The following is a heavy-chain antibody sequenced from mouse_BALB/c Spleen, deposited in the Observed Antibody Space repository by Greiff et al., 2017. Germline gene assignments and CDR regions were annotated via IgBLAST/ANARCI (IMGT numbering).Heavy chain of an antibody. J-gene: IGHJ4*01. V-gene: IGHV5-17*02. D-gene: IGHD2-10*01. Sequence: EVKLVESGGGLVQPGGSRKLSCAASGFTFSSFGMHWVRQAPEKGLEWVAYISSGSSTIYYADTVKGRFTISRDNPKNTLFLQMTSLRSEDTAMYYCARSPYYGKDAMDYWGQGTSVTVSS. CDR3: ARSPYYGKDAMDY. CDR1: GFTFSSFG. CDR2: ISSGSSTI.